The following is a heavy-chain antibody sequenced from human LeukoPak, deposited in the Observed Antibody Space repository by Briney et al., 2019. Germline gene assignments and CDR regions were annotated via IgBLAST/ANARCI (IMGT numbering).Heavy chain of an antibody. D-gene: IGHD6-13*01. CDR1: GGSFSGYY. V-gene: IGHV4-59*10. Sequence: PSETLSLTCAVYGGSFSGYYWSWIRQPAGKGLEWIGRIYTSGSTNYNPSLKSRVIISVDTSKNQFSLKLSSVTAADTAVYYCAAETTAGNAWGQGTLVTVSS. CDR3: AAETTAGNA. CDR2: IYTSGST. J-gene: IGHJ5*02.